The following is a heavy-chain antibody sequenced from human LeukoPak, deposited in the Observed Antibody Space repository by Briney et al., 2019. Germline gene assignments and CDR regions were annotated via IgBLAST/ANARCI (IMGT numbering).Heavy chain of an antibody. CDR2: INSDGSST. V-gene: IGHV3-74*01. D-gene: IGHD3-22*01. J-gene: IGHJ3*02. CDR3: ARSPYVNRPGPTADYDSSGFDAFDI. Sequence: GGSLRLSCAASGFTFSSYWMHWVRQAPGKGLVWVSRINSDGSSTSYADSVKGRFTISRDNAKNTLYLQMNSLRAEDTAVYYCARSPYVNRPGPTADYDSSGFDAFDIWGQGTMVTVSS. CDR1: GFTFSSYW.